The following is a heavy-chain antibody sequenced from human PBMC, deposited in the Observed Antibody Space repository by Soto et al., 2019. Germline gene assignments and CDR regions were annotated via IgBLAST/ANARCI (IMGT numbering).Heavy chain of an antibody. V-gene: IGHV3-21*01. D-gene: IGHD3-3*01. CDR2: ISSSSSYI. Sequence: GGSLRLSCAASGFTFSSYSMNWVRQAPGKGLEWVSSISSSSSYIYYADSVKGRFTISRDNAKNSLYLQMNSLRAEDTAVYYCATEPTYDFWSGYYSSGPEDDFDYWGQGTLVTVSS. CDR3: ATEPTYDFWSGYYSSGPEDDFDY. CDR1: GFTFSSYS. J-gene: IGHJ4*02.